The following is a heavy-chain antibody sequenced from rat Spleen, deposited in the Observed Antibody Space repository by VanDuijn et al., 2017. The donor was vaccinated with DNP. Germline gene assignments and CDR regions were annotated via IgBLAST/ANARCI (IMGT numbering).Heavy chain of an antibody. D-gene: IGHD1-11*01. CDR3: ARMHYGCDN. Sequence: EVQLQESGPGLVKPSQSLSLTCSVTGYSITANYWGWIREFPGNKMEWVGHISFTGTTSYNPSLKSRFSVSRDTSKNQFFLQLNSVIIEDTATYYCARMHYGCDNWGQGVMVTVSS. CDR2: ISFTGTT. V-gene: IGHV3-1*01. J-gene: IGHJ2*01. CDR1: GYSITANY.